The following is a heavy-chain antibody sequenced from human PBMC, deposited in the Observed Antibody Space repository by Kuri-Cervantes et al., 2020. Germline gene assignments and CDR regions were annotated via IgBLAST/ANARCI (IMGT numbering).Heavy chain of an antibody. CDR1: GFTFSSYT. V-gene: IGHV3-21*01. Sequence: GGSLRLSCAASGFTFSSYTMNWVRQAPGKGLEWVSSISSSGSYIFYADSVKGRFTISRDNARNLLYLQMNSLRAEDTAVYYCARGIYWFDPWGQGTLVTVSS. CDR3: ARGIYWFDP. J-gene: IGHJ5*02. CDR2: ISSSGSYI.